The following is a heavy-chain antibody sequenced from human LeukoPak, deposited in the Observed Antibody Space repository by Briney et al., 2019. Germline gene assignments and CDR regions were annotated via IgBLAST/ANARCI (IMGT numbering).Heavy chain of an antibody. CDR2: INPNSGGT. J-gene: IGHJ4*02. V-gene: IGHV1-2*02. CDR3: ARTELGFDWSEHYYFDY. CDR1: GYTFTDYY. Sequence: ASVTVSCKASGYTFTDYYMHWVRQAPGQGLEWMGWINPNSGGTNYAQKFQGRVTMTRDTSISTAYMELSRLRSDDTAVYYCARTELGFDWSEHYYFDYWGQGTLVTVSS. D-gene: IGHD3-9*01.